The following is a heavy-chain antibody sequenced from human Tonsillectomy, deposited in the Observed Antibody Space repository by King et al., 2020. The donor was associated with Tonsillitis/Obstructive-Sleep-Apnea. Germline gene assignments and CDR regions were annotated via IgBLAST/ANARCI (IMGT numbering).Heavy chain of an antibody. CDR3: ARGDYYDSSGYYVDYYYYMDV. CDR1: GYTFTSYY. J-gene: IGHJ6*03. D-gene: IGHD3-22*01. Sequence: VQLVQSGAEVKKPGASVKVSCKASGYTFTSYYMYWVRQAPGQGLEWMGIINPSGGSTSYAQKFQGRVTMTRDTSTSTVYMELSSLRSEDTAVYYCARGDYYDSSGYYVDYYYYMDVWGKGPRSPSP. V-gene: IGHV1-46*01. CDR2: INPSGGST.